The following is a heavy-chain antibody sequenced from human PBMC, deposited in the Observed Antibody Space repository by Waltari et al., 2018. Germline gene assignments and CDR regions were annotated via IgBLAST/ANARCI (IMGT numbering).Heavy chain of an antibody. CDR3: AKDSIAAALWFDP. Sequence: EEQLVESGGGLIKPGESRRGACAVSGFTFSRNWMNWVGQGQGKGLVWVAPINSDGSYTSYADSVKVRFTISRDNAKNPLYLQMNSLRAEDTAVYYCAKDSIAAALWFDPWGQGTLVTVSS. D-gene: IGHD6-13*01. CDR1: GFTFSRNW. CDR2: INSDGSYT. V-gene: IGHV3-74*01. J-gene: IGHJ5*02.